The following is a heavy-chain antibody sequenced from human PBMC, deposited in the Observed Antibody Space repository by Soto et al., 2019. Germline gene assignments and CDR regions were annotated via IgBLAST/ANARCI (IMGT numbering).Heavy chain of an antibody. CDR1: GDSVSSNSAA. CDR3: ARDRTIVVGYYDGMDV. Sequence: PSETLSLTCAISGDSVSSNSAAWNWIRQSPSRGLEWLGRTYYRSKLYNDYAVSVKSRITINPDTSKNQFSLQLNSVTPEDTAVYYCARDRTIVVGYYDGMDVWGQGTTVTVSS. CDR2: TYYRSKLYN. D-gene: IGHD3-22*01. J-gene: IGHJ6*02. V-gene: IGHV6-1*01.